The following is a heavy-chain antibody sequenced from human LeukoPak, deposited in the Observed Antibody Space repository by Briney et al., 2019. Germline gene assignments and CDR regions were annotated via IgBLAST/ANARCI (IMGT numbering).Heavy chain of an antibody. J-gene: IGHJ4*02. CDR3: ARNFGGGDSSGPYY. D-gene: IGHD3-22*01. CDR1: GFTFSSQW. V-gene: IGHV3-20*04. Sequence: PGGSLRLSCAASGFTFSSQWMSWVRQAPGKGLEGVSGINRNGGRTGYADSMKGRFIISRDNAKNSLYLQVNSLRAEDTALYYCARNFGGGDSSGPYYWGQGTLVTVSS. CDR2: INRNGGRT.